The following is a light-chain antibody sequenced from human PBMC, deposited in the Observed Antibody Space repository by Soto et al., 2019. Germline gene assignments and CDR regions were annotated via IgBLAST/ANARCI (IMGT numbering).Light chain of an antibody. Sequence: DIQMTQSPSTLSASVGDRVTITCRASQSISSWLALYQQKPGKAPKLLIYDASSLESGVPSRFSGSGSGTAFSLTISSLQPDDFAAYYCQQYNIYSGLTFGGGTKVEIK. CDR3: QQYNIYSGLT. CDR2: DAS. J-gene: IGKJ4*01. V-gene: IGKV1-5*01. CDR1: QSISSW.